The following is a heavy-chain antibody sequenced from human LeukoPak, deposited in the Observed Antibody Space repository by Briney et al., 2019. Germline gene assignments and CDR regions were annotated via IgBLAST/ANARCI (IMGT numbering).Heavy chain of an antibody. V-gene: IGHV1-69*13. Sequence: AASVKVSCKASGGTFSSYAISWVRQAPGQGLEWMGGIIPIFGTANYAQKFQGRVTITADESTSTAYMELSSLRSEDTAVYYCARGGVIAVAYTTKTYYYYYGMDVWGQGTTVTVSS. D-gene: IGHD6-19*01. CDR2: IIPIFGTA. CDR1: GGTFSSYA. CDR3: ARGGVIAVAYTTKTYYYYYGMDV. J-gene: IGHJ6*02.